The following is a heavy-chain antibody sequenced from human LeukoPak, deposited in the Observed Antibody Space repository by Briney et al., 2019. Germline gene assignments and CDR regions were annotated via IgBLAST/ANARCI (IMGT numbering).Heavy chain of an antibody. CDR3: ARGDRCAGASCFYH. Sequence: SETLSLTYTLSGGFISGYRWRCLRQPPGKGLEWIAYISSSGSTNYNPSLRSRVTISLDTSKKHFSLIFTSVTAADTTLYLCARGDRCAGASCFYHCGQGTLVIVSS. V-gene: IGHV4-59*01. CDR2: ISSSGST. D-gene: IGHD2-21*01. J-gene: IGHJ4*02. CDR1: GGFISGYR.